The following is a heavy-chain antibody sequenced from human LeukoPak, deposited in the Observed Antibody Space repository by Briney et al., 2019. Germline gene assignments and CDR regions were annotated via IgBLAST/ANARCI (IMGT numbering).Heavy chain of an antibody. Sequence: GGSLRLSCAASGFTFDDYGMHWVRQAPGKGLEWVAFIRYDGSNKYYADSVKGRFTISRDNSKNTLYLQMNSLRAEDTAVYYCAKDGPDGSWGDYWGQGTLVTVSS. CDR1: GFTFDDYG. V-gene: IGHV3-30*02. CDR2: IRYDGSNK. CDR3: AKDGPDGSWGDY. D-gene: IGHD3-16*01. J-gene: IGHJ4*02.